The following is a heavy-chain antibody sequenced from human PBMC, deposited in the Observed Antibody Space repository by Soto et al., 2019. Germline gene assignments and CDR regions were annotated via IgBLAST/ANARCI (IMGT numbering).Heavy chain of an antibody. CDR1: GFTVNSNY. Sequence: QAWGSLRLSCAASGFTVNSNYMSGARQAPGKGLEWVSVIYSGGSTYYADSVKGRFTISRDNSKNTLYLQMNSLRAEDTAVYYCARVGWDYYYYYYMDVWGKGTTVTVSS. D-gene: IGHD6-19*01. V-gene: IGHV3-66*01. J-gene: IGHJ6*03. CDR2: IYSGGST. CDR3: ARVGWDYYYYYYMDV.